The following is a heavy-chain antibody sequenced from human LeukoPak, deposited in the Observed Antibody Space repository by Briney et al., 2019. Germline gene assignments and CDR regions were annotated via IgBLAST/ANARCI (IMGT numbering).Heavy chain of an antibody. J-gene: IGHJ4*02. CDR2: IYYSGST. CDR1: GGSISNNY. V-gene: IGHV4-59*01. Sequence: SETLSLTCTVSGGSISNNYWSWIRQPPGKGLEWIGYIYYSGSTKYNPPLKSRVTISVDTSKNQFSLKLSSVTAADTAVYYCASSSRYYYFEYWGQGTLVTVSS. D-gene: IGHD6-13*01. CDR3: ASSSRYYYFEY.